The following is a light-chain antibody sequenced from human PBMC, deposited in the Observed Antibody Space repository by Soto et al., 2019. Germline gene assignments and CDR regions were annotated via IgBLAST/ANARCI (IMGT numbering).Light chain of an antibody. J-gene: IGKJ2*01. Sequence: EIILTQSPASLSVSPGERATLSCRASQSVNNNLAWYQQKPGQAPSLPIYGASTRATGIPGRFRGSGSGTEFTLTITSLQSEDFAVYFCQQYNNLPPDTFGQGTKLEIK. CDR3: QQYNNLPPDT. V-gene: IGKV3-15*01. CDR2: GAS. CDR1: QSVNNN.